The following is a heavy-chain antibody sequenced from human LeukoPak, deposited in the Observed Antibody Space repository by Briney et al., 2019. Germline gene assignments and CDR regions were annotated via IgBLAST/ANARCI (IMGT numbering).Heavy chain of an antibody. J-gene: IGHJ4*02. CDR1: GFTFSTYW. Sequence: GGSLTLSCAASGFTFSTYWMSWVRQAPGKGLEWVANIKQDGSETYYVDSVKGRFTISRDNAKNSVYLQMNSLRAEDTAVYYCARVCVSGTPRCNDYWGQGTLVTVS. V-gene: IGHV3-7*01. D-gene: IGHD1-20*01. CDR2: IKQDGSET. CDR3: ARVCVSGTPRCNDY.